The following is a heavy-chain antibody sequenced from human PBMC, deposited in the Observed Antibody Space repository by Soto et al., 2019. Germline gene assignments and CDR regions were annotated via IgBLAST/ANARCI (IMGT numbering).Heavy chain of an antibody. CDR2: IYYSGSA. CDR3: ARGLITGSHYSGGWYYFDS. Sequence: SETLSLTCTVSGGSISSSSYYWGWIRQPPGKGLEWIGSIYYSGSASYNPSLKSRVTISVHPSNSQFSLELSSVTAADTAVYYCARGLITGSHYSGGWYYFDSWGQGTQVTVSS. CDR1: GGSISSSSYY. J-gene: IGHJ4*02. V-gene: IGHV4-39*07. D-gene: IGHD6-19*01.